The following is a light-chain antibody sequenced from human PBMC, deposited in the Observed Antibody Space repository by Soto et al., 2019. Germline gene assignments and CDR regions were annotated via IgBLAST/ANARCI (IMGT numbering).Light chain of an antibody. CDR2: EVS. J-gene: IGLJ1*01. V-gene: IGLV2-18*02. Sequence: QSALTQPLSVSGSPGQSVTISCTGTSSDVGSYNRVSWYQQPPGTAPKLMIFEVSNRPSGVPDRFSGSKSGNTASLTISGLQAEDEADYYCSSYTTSSTYVFGTGTKVTV. CDR3: SSYTTSSTYV. CDR1: SSDVGSYNR.